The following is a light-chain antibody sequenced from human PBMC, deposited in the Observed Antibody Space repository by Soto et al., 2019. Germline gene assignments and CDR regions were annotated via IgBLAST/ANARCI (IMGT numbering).Light chain of an antibody. V-gene: IGKV3-11*01. J-gene: IGKJ5*01. CDR3: QQRSNWPSIT. CDR2: DAS. Sequence: EILLTQSPATLSLSPGERATLSCRASQSVSSYLAWYQQKPGQAPRLLIYDASNRATGIPARFSGSGSWTDFTLTISSLEPEDFAVYYCQQRSNWPSITFGEGTRLEIK. CDR1: QSVSSY.